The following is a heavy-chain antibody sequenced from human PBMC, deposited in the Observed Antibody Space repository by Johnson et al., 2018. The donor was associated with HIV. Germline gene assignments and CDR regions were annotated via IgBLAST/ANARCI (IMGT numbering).Heavy chain of an antibody. D-gene: IGHD4-17*01. Sequence: VQLVESGGGVVWPGGSLRLSCAASGFTFDDYGMNWVRQVPGKGLEWVSGINWSGHDTGYSDSVKVRFTISRDNAKNSLSLQMNGLRDEDTAWYYSARGWGYGAERGALDNWGQGTMVTVSA. CDR1: GFTFDDYG. CDR2: INWSGHDT. CDR3: ARGWGYGAERGALDN. V-gene: IGHV3-20*04. J-gene: IGHJ3*02.